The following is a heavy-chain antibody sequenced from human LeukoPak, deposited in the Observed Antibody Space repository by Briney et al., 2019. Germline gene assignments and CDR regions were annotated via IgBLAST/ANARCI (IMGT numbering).Heavy chain of an antibody. CDR3: AREGASRSTSCRNCFDY. J-gene: IGHJ4*02. Sequence: SETLSLTCTVSGGSISSGSYYWSWIRQPAGKGLEWIGRIYTSGSTDYNPSLKSRVTISVDTSKNQFSLKLSSVTAADTAVYYCAREGASRSTSCRNCFDYWGQGTLVTVSS. V-gene: IGHV4-61*02. D-gene: IGHD2-2*01. CDR1: GGSISSGSYY. CDR2: IYTSGST.